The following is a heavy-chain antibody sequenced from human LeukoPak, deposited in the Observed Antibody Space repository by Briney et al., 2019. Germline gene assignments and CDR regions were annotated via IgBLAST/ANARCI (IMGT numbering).Heavy chain of an antibody. CDR1: GFAFSSYA. Sequence: GGSLRLSCAASGFAFSSYAMSWVRQAPGKGLEWVSAISGSGGSTYYADSVKGRFTISRDNSKNTLYLQMNSLRAEDTAVYYCAKSRGRVRSSYCYFDYWGQGTLVTVSS. V-gene: IGHV3-23*01. CDR3: AKSRGRVRSSYCYFDY. CDR2: ISGSGGST. D-gene: IGHD6-13*01. J-gene: IGHJ4*02.